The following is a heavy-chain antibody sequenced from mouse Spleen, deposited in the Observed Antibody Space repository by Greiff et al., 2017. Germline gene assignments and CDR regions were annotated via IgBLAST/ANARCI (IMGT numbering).Heavy chain of an antibody. Sequence: VMLVESGAELARPGASVKLSCKASGYTFTSYGISWVKQRTGQGLEWIGEIYPRSGNTYYNEKFKGKATLTADKSSSTAYMELRSLTSEDSAVYFCARTHRTQTAQATSDAMDYWGQGTSVTVSS. D-gene: IGHD3-2*02. CDR1: GYTFTSYG. CDR2: IYPRSGNT. V-gene: IGHV1-81*01. J-gene: IGHJ4*01. CDR3: ARTHRTQTAQATSDAMDY.